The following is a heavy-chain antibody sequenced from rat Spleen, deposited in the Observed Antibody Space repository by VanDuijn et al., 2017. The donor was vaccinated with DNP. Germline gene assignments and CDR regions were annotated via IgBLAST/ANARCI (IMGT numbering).Heavy chain of an antibody. D-gene: IGHD1-4*01. V-gene: IGHV3-1*01. Sequence: EVQLQESGPGLVKPSQSLSLTCSVTGYSITSNYWGWIRKFPGNKMEWMGYISYSGSTHYSPSLKSRISITRDTSKSQFFLQLNSVTTEDTATYYCARSTTTRASHYFDYWGQGVMVTVSS. CDR3: ARSTTTRASHYFDY. J-gene: IGHJ2*01. CDR1: GYSITSNY. CDR2: ISYSGST.